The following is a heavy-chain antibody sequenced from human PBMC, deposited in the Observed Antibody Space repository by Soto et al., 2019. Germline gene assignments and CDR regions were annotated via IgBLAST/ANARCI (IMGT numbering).Heavy chain of an antibody. V-gene: IGHV3-11*06. CDR2: ISSSSSYT. J-gene: IGHJ4*02. Sequence: QVQLVESGGGLVKPGGSLRLSCAASGFTFSDYYMSWIRQAPGKGLEWVSYISSSSSYTNYADSVKGRFTISRDNAENSLYLEMNSLRAEDTAVYYCARDVLWGGIAVAGYFDYWGQGTLVTVSS. CDR1: GFTFSDYY. D-gene: IGHD6-19*01. CDR3: ARDVLWGGIAVAGYFDY.